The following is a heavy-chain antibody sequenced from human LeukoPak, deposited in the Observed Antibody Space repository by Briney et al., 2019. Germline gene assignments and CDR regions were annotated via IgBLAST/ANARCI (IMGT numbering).Heavy chain of an antibody. D-gene: IGHD2-15*01. CDR2: ISGSGGST. Sequence: GGYLRLFCAASGFTFSSFAMSWVRQAPGSGLERVSAISGSGGSTYYADSVKGRFTISRDNSENTLYLQMNSLGAEDTAVYYCAKDTCSGGSCYSSDPFYYYGMDVWGQGTTVTVSS. V-gene: IGHV3-23*01. CDR1: GFTFSSFA. J-gene: IGHJ6*02. CDR3: AKDTCSGGSCYSSDPFYYYGMDV.